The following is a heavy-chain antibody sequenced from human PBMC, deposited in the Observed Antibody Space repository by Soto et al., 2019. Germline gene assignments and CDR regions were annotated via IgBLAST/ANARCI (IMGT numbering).Heavy chain of an antibody. D-gene: IGHD3-10*01. J-gene: IGHJ6*02. CDR2: IYYSGST. CDR1: GGSISSYY. V-gene: IGHV4-59*01. Sequence: PSETPSLTCTVSGGSISSYYWSWIRQPPGKGLEWIGYIYYSGSTSYNPSLKSRVTISVDTSKNQFSLKLSSVTAADTAVYYCARDSIWFGELLGPFDYYYYGMDVWGQGTTVTVSS. CDR3: ARDSIWFGELLGPFDYYYYGMDV.